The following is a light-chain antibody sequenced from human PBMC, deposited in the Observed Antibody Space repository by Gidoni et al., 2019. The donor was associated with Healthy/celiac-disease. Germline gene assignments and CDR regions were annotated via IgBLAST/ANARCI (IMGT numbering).Light chain of an antibody. V-gene: IGKV3-20*01. CDR1: QSVSSSY. CDR3: QQYGSSLLT. Sequence: EIVLTQSPGTLSLSPGERPTLSCRASQSVSSSYLAWYQQKPGQAPRLLIYGASSRATGIPDRFSGSGSGTDFTLTISRLEPEEFAVYYCQQYGSSLLTFGGGTKVEIK. J-gene: IGKJ4*01. CDR2: GAS.